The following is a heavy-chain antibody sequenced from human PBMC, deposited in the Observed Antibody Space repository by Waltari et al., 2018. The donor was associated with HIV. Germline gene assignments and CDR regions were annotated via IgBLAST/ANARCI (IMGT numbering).Heavy chain of an antibody. Sequence: EVQVLESGGALVQPGGSLRLSCAGSGFTFSNYGMSWVPQAPGKGLEWVSTISGSGGSTYYADSVKGRFTVSRDNSKNTLYLQMNSLRAEDTAVYFCVKEHQYSHSWYSYYGMDVWGQGTTVTVSS. CDR2: ISGSGGST. CDR1: GFTFSNYG. D-gene: IGHD6-13*01. CDR3: VKEHQYSHSWYSYYGMDV. V-gene: IGHV3-23*01. J-gene: IGHJ6*02.